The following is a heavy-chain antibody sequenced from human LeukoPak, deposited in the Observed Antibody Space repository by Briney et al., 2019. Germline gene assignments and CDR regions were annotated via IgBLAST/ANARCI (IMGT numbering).Heavy chain of an antibody. CDR3: AGDRGSGSSSHDF. V-gene: IGHV3-48*04. CDR1: GFTFSSYS. CDR2: ISSSSSTI. D-gene: IGHD6-13*01. Sequence: GGSLRLSCAASGFTFSSYSMNWVRQAPGKGLEWVSYISSSSSTIYYADSVKGRFTISGDNAKNSLYLQMNSLRAEDTAVYYCAGDRGSGSSSHDFWGQGTLVTVSS. J-gene: IGHJ4*02.